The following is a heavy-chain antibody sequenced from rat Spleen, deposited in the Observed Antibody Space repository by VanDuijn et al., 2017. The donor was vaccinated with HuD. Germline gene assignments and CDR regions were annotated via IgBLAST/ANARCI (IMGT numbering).Heavy chain of an antibody. CDR2: ISYDGSDT. CDR3: AKDTSPGYFDY. V-gene: IGHV5-29*01. CDR1: GFTFSDYY. J-gene: IGHJ2*01. Sequence: EVQLVESDGGLVQPGRSLKLSCAASGFTFSDYYLAWVRQAPTRGLEWVASISYDGSDTYYRDSVKGRFTISRDNAKNTLYLQMDSLRSEDTATYYCAKDTSPGYFDYWGQGVMVTVSS.